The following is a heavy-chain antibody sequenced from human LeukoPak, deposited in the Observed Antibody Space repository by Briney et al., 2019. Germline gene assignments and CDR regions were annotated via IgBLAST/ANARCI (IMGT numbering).Heavy chain of an antibody. Sequence: GGSLRLSCAASGFTFSRHGMNWVRQAPGKGLEWVSSISSGSYIYYADSVKGRFTISRDNAKNTLYLQMNSLGGEDTAVYYCAKGRWGLTINNFDIWGQGRMVTVSS. CDR1: GFTFSRHG. J-gene: IGHJ3*02. V-gene: IGHV3-21*04. D-gene: IGHD3-9*01. CDR3: AKGRWGLTINNFDI. CDR2: ISSGSYI.